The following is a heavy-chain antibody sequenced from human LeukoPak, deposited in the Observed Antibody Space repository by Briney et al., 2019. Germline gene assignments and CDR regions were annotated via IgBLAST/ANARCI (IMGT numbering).Heavy chain of an antibody. D-gene: IGHD2-2*01. V-gene: IGHV3-11*01. Sequence: GGSLRLSCAASGFTFSDYYMSWIRQAPGKGLDWVSYISGSGTTIYSADSLKGRFTISRDNAKNSLYLQVNSLRAEDTAVYYCARRTSHSYFDYWGQGILVTVST. CDR1: GFTFSDYY. CDR2: ISGSGTTI. J-gene: IGHJ4*02. CDR3: ARRTSHSYFDY.